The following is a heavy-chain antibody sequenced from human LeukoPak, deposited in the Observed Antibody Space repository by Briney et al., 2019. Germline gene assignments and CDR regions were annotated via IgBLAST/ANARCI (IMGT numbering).Heavy chain of an antibody. V-gene: IGHV4-59*01. Sequence: ETLSLTCTVSGGSISSYYWSWIRQPPGKGLEWIGHIYYSGTTNYNPSLKSRVTMSIDTSKNQFSLKLESVTAADTAAYYCARAGTVVGADFDYWGQGTLVSVSS. CDR1: GGSISSYY. CDR3: ARAGTVVGADFDY. CDR2: IYYSGTT. D-gene: IGHD1-26*01. J-gene: IGHJ4*02.